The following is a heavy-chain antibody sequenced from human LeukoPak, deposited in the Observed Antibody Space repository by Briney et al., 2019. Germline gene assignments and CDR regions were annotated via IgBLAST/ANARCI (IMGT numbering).Heavy chain of an antibody. CDR1: GFTFSSYA. Sequence: PGGSLRLSCAASGFTFSSYAMSWVRQAPGKGLEWVSAISGSGGSTYYADSVKGRFTISRDNSKNTLYLQMNSLRAEDTAVYYCARAPTGYDSSGYYYVRAPLDYWGQGTLVTVSS. CDR2: ISGSGGST. V-gene: IGHV3-23*01. D-gene: IGHD3-22*01. CDR3: ARAPTGYDSSGYYYVRAPLDY. J-gene: IGHJ4*02.